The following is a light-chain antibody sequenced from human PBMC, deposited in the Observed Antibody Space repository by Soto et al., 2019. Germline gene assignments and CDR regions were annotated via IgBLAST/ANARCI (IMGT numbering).Light chain of an antibody. CDR1: KNDIGSSDY. V-gene: IGLV2-14*01. CDR3: SSSTSSNTLV. J-gene: IGLJ3*02. CDR2: GVS. Sequence: QSALIQPASVSASPGQSITISCTGGKNDIGSSDYVSWYQQHPGKAPKLIIYGVSNRPSGTSDRFSGSKSGNTASLTISGLQADDEADYYCSSSTSSNTLVFGGGTKVTVL.